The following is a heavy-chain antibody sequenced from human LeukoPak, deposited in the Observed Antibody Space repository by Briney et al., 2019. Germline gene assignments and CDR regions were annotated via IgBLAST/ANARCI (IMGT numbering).Heavy chain of an antibody. CDR1: GYTFITYD. CDR2: MNPNTGNA. V-gene: IGHV1-8*01. J-gene: IGHJ4*02. Sequence: ASVKVSCKTSGYTFITYDINWVRQATGQGLEWMGWMNPNTGNAGYPRKFQSRVTMTRNTSMSTAYMELSSLTSEDTAVYYCARGVRRARTEDYESSVYFPADYWGQGTLVTVSS. D-gene: IGHD3-22*01. CDR3: ARGVRRARTEDYESSVYFPADY.